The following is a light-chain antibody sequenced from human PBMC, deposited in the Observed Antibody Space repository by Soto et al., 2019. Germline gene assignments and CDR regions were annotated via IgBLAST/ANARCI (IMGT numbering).Light chain of an antibody. CDR1: QSLTRN. CDR2: GAS. J-gene: IGKJ3*01. Sequence: QSPGTVSLYQGERVTLSCRASQSLTRNLAWYQHKPGQSPRLLIYGASARATGIPARFSGGGSGAEYTLTISSLQSEDFGVYYCQQYGRPFCHGANVDIK. CDR3: QQYGRP. V-gene: IGKV3-15*01.